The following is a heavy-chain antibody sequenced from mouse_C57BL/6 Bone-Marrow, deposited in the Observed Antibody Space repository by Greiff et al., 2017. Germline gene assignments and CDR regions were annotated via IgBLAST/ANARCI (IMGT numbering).Heavy chain of an antibody. Sequence: EVKLVESGGGLVQPGGSMTLSCVASGFTFSNYWMNWVRQSPEKGLEWVAQIRLKSDNYATHYAESVKGRFTISRDDSKSSVYLQMNNLRAEDTGIYYCTVGSSYVGYFDVWGTGTTVTVSS. D-gene: IGHD1-1*01. CDR3: TVGSSYVGYFDV. CDR1: GFTFSNYW. V-gene: IGHV6-3*01. J-gene: IGHJ1*03. CDR2: IRLKSDNYAT.